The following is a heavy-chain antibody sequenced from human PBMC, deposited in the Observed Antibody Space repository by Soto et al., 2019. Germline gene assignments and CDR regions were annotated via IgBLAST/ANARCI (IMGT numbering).Heavy chain of an antibody. CDR2: TYYRSKWYN. V-gene: IGHV6-1*01. CDR3: ARWIQGSHAFEI. D-gene: IGHD5-18*01. J-gene: IGHJ3*02. CDR1: WDSVSSNSPA. Sequence: LQTLSLTCAISWDSVSSNSPAWNWIRQSPSRGIEWLGRTYYRSKWYNDYAVSVKSRITINPDTSKNQFSLQLNSVTPEDTAVYYCARWIQGSHAFEIWGQGTMVTVSS.